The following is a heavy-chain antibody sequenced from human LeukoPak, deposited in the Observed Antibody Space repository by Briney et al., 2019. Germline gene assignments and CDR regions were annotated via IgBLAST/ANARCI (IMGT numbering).Heavy chain of an antibody. J-gene: IGHJ4*02. CDR2: IIPIFGTA. Sequence: SVKVSCKASGGTFSSYAISWVRQAPGQGLEWMGGIIPIFGTANYAQKFQGRVTITADESTSTAYMELSSLRSEDAAVYYCARTLNDFWSGYYNYWGQGTLVTVSS. CDR1: GGTFSSYA. V-gene: IGHV1-69*01. CDR3: ARTLNDFWSGYYNY. D-gene: IGHD3-3*01.